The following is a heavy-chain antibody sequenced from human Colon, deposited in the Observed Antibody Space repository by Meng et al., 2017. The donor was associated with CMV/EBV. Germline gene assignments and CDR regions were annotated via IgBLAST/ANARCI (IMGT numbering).Heavy chain of an antibody. CDR3: ASQAATHTYFDF. Sequence: QVQLVQSGAEVRKPGASVRVSCKASGYTFSKSYIYWVRQAPGQGPEWMGIINPTGDSTTLAQKFQGRVTVTRDTSTNTVYMELSSLSSDDTAVYYCASQAATHTYFDFWGHGTLVTVSS. J-gene: IGHJ4*01. V-gene: IGHV1-46*01. CDR1: GYTFSKSY. D-gene: IGHD6-13*01. CDR2: INPTGDST.